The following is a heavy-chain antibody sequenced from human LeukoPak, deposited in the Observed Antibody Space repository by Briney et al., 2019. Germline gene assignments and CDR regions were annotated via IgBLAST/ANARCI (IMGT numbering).Heavy chain of an antibody. Sequence: SETLSLTCAVYGGSFSGYYWSWIRQPPGKGLEWIGEINHSGSTNYNPSLKSRVTISVDTSKNQFSLKLSSVTAADTAVYYCARRRYSSSWYPGHYFDYWGQGTLVTVSS. CDR3: ARRRYSSSWYPGHYFDY. V-gene: IGHV4-34*01. CDR2: INHSGST. J-gene: IGHJ4*02. D-gene: IGHD6-13*01. CDR1: GGSFSGYY.